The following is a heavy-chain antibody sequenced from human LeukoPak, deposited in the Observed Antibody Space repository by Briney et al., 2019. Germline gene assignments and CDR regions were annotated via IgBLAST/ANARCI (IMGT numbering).Heavy chain of an antibody. CDR2: IYSGGST. J-gene: IGHJ6*02. V-gene: IGHV3-53*01. CDR3: ARDLGASYYYSMDV. CDR1: GFTVSSNY. Sequence: PGGSLRLSCAASGFTVSSNYMSWVRQAPGKELQWVSIIYSGGSTYYADSVKGRLTISRDNSKNTLYLQMNSLRAEDTAVYYCARDLGASYYYSMDVWGQGATVTVSS. D-gene: IGHD4-17*01.